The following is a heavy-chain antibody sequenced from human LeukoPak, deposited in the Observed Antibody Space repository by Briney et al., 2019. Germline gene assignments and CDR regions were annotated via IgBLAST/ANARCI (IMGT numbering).Heavy chain of an antibody. V-gene: IGHV1-46*01. CDR3: ARDRISAWLSLSPYAFDI. Sequence: ASVKVSCKASDYIFTSYSMHWVRQAPGQGLEWMGIINPNSGNTNYAQKFQDRVTMTSDTSTRTAYMELSSLRSDDTAVYYCARDRISAWLSLSPYAFDIWGQGTMVTVSS. D-gene: IGHD3-22*01. J-gene: IGHJ3*02. CDR2: INPNSGNT. CDR1: DYIFTSYS.